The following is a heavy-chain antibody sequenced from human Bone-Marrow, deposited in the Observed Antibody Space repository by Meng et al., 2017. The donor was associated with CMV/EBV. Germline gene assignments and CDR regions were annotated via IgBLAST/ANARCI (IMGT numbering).Heavy chain of an antibody. CDR1: GFTFSSYA. J-gene: IGHJ6*02. CDR3: AKVWGGYCSGTTCYSPYYYHGMDV. CDR2: ISGNGVST. V-gene: IGHV3-23*01. Sequence: GESLKIYCPASGFTFSSYAMSWVRQAPGKGLECVSGISGNGVSTYYADPVKGRFTISRDNSKNTLYLRMSSLRPEDTAVYYCAKVWGGYCSGTTCYSPYYYHGMDVWGLGTTVTVSS. D-gene: IGHD2-2*02.